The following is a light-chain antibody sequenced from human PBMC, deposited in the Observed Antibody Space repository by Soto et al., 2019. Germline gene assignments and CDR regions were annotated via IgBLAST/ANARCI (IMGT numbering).Light chain of an antibody. Sequence: DIQMTQSPSTLSASVGDRVTITCRASHSISYWLAWYQQKPGKAPKLLIYKASTLEAVVPSRFSGSGSGTEFTLTISSLQPDEFATYYCQQYNSYSRAFGQGTKVEIK. V-gene: IGKV1-5*03. CDR3: QQYNSYSRA. J-gene: IGKJ1*01. CDR1: HSISYW. CDR2: KAS.